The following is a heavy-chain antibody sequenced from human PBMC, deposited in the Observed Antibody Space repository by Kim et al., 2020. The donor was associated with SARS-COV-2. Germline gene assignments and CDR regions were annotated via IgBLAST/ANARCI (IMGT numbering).Heavy chain of an antibody. Sequence: QTLSLTCAISGDSVSSNSGAWSWIRQSPSRGLEWLGRTYYRSKWYNDYAVSVKSRIIINPDASKNQFSLQLNSVTPEDTAVYYCARGFFIDVWGKGTTVTVSS. V-gene: IGHV6-1*01. CDR3: ARGFFIDV. CDR2: TYYRSKWYN. CDR1: GDSVSSNSGA. D-gene: IGHD3-3*01. J-gene: IGHJ6*03.